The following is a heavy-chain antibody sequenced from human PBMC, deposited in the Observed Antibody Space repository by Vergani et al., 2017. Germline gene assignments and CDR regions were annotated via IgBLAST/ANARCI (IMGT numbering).Heavy chain of an antibody. V-gene: IGHV3-21*01. D-gene: IGHD3-16*02. Sequence: EVQLVESGGGLVKPGGSLRLSCAASGFTFSSYSMSWVRQAQGKGLEWVSSISSSRSYIKYADSMKGRVTISRDNAKNSLYQQMTSLRAEDTAVYYCARGDVFEDDYVWGSYRYYWGQGTLVTVSS. CDR3: ARGDVFEDDYVWGSYRYY. CDR2: ISSSRSYI. CDR1: GFTFSSYS. J-gene: IGHJ4*02.